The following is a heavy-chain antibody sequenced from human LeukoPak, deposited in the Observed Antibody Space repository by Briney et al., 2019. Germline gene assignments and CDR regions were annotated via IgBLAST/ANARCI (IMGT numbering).Heavy chain of an antibody. V-gene: IGHV3-23*01. CDR1: GFTFSSYA. J-gene: IGHJ4*02. Sequence: GGSLRLSRAASGFTFSSYAMSWVRQAPGKGLEWVSAISGSGGSTYCADSVKGRFTISRDNSKNTLYLQMNSLRAEDTAVYYCAKATTVVTDVDYWGQGTLVTVSS. CDR2: ISGSGGST. CDR3: AKATTVVTDVDY. D-gene: IGHD4-23*01.